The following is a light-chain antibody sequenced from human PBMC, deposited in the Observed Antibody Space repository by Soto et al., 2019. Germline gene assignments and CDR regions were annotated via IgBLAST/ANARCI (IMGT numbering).Light chain of an antibody. V-gene: IGKV1-5*03. Sequence: IPMTQSPSTLSGYVGESVTNTCRASQTISSWLAWYQQKPGKAPKVLIYKASTLKSGVPSRFSGSGSGTEFTLTISSLQPDDVATYYCQHYNSYSEALGQGTKVDIK. CDR2: KAS. J-gene: IGKJ1*01. CDR3: QHYNSYSEA. CDR1: QTISSW.